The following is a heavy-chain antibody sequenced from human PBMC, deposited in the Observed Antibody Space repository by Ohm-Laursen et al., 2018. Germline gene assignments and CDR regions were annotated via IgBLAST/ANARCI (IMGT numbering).Heavy chain of an antibody. CDR2: IYTSGST. V-gene: IGHV4-4*07. CDR3: ARGGTVTTVGFDY. J-gene: IGHJ4*02. D-gene: IGHD4-17*01. Sequence: SETLSLTCTVSGGSISGYYWSWIRQPAGKGLEWIGRIYTSGSTNYNPSLKSRVTMSVDTSNTQFSLKLSSVTAADTAVYYCARGGTVTTVGFDYWGQGTLVTVSS. CDR1: GGSISGYY.